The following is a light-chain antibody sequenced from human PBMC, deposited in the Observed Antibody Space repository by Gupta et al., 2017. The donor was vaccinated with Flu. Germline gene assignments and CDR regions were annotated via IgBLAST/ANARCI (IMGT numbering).Light chain of an antibody. J-gene: IGLJ2*01. Sequence: MTLYCTGSSGTRGGYNYVSWDQQHPGKAPKLIILEVSNRPSGVSNRFSGSKSVNTASLTITGLQAEDEADYYCSSYTNTNTLVVFGGGTKLTVL. V-gene: IGLV2-14*01. CDR1: SGTRGGYNY. CDR2: EVS. CDR3: SSYTNTNTLVV.